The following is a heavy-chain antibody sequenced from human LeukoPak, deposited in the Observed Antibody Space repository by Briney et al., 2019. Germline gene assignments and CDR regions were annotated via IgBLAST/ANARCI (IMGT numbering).Heavy chain of an antibody. Sequence: GGSLRLSCAASGFTFSSYSMNWVRQAPGKGLEWVSSISSSSSYIYYADSVKGRFTISRDNAKNSLYLQMNSLRAEDTAVYYCASGSSSSARGPGNDCWGQGTLVTVSS. CDR2: ISSSSSYI. CDR1: GFTFSSYS. D-gene: IGHD6-6*01. V-gene: IGHV3-21*01. J-gene: IGHJ4*02. CDR3: ASGSSSSARGPGNDC.